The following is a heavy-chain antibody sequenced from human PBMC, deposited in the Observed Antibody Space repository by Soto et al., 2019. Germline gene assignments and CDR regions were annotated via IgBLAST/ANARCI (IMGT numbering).Heavy chain of an antibody. CDR3: ARRAAGHWYWFDP. D-gene: IGHD2-8*02. J-gene: IGHJ5*02. V-gene: IGHV3-33*01. Sequence: QVQLVESGGGVVQPGRSLRLSCAASGFMFSSYAMHWVRQAPGKGLEWVASIWYDGGNKYYADSVKGRFTISRDNSKNTLYLQMDSLTVEDTALYYCARRAAGHWYWFDPWGQGILVTVSS. CDR1: GFMFSSYA. CDR2: IWYDGGNK.